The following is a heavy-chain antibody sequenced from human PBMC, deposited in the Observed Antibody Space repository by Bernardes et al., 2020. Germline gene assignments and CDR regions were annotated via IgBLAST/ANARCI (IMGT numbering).Heavy chain of an antibody. CDR1: GFTFGDYA. CDR3: TRVRGDDYGDYFQVDGAFDI. Sequence: GGSLRLSCTASGFTFGDYAMSWVRQAPGKGLEWVGFIRSKAYGGTTEYAASVKGRFTISRDDSKSIAYLQMNSLKTEDTAVYYCTRVRGDDYGDYFQVDGAFDIWGQGTMVTVSS. CDR2: IRSKAYGGTT. J-gene: IGHJ3*02. D-gene: IGHD4-17*01. V-gene: IGHV3-49*04.